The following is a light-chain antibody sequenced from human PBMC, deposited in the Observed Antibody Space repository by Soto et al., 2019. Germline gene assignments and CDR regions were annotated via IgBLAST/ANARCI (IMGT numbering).Light chain of an antibody. CDR2: AAS. Sequence: DIQLTQSPSFLSASVGDRVTITCRASQGISSYLAWYQQKPGKAPKLLIYAASTLQSGVPSRFSGSGSGTEFTLTISSLQPDDFATSYCQQLNSYPSNFGQGTRLEIK. CDR1: QGISSY. V-gene: IGKV1-9*01. J-gene: IGKJ5*01. CDR3: QQLNSYPSN.